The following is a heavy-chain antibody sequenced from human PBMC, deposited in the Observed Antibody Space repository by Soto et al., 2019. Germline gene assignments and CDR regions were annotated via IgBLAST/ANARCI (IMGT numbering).Heavy chain of an antibody. CDR1: GFTFSSYA. CDR3: AKGRNRGTDGSSWYRFDP. Sequence: EVQLLESGGGLVQPGGSLRLSCAASGFTFSSYAMSWVRQAPGKGLEWVSAISGRGGSTYYAHSVKGRFTISRDNSQNTLYLQRNSLRAEDTAVYYCAKGRNRGTDGSSWYRFDPWGQGTLVTVSS. CDR2: ISGRGGST. J-gene: IGHJ5*02. V-gene: IGHV3-23*01. D-gene: IGHD6-13*01.